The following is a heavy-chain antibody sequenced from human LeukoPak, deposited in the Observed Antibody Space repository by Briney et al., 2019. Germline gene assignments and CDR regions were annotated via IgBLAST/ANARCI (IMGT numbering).Heavy chain of an antibody. Sequence: PSQTLSLTCTVSGGSISSGGYYWSWIRQHPGKGLEWIGYIYYSGSTYYNPSLKSRVTLSVDTSRSQFSLQLTSVTAADTAVYYCAREQTSGWYRPFDCWGQGALVTVSS. CDR1: GGSISSGGYY. J-gene: IGHJ4*02. D-gene: IGHD6-19*01. CDR3: AREQTSGWYRPFDC. CDR2: IYYSGST. V-gene: IGHV4-31*03.